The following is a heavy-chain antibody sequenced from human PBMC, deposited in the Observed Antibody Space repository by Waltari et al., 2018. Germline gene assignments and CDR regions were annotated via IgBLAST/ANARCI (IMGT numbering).Heavy chain of an antibody. V-gene: IGHV4-39*01. D-gene: IGHD2-2*01. J-gene: IGHJ6*03. CDR2: VSYSGNT. CDR3: ARQSCTRSTCYDYYYSYMDV. CDR1: GDFISSTTFY. Sequence: QPQLQESGPGLVKPSETLSLSCNVSGDFISSTTFYWGWIRQPPGKGLEWIGSVSYSGNTYYNPSLKSRVSISVDTSKNQFSLKLSCVTAADTAVYFCARQSCTRSTCYDYYYSYMDVWGKGTTVTVSS.